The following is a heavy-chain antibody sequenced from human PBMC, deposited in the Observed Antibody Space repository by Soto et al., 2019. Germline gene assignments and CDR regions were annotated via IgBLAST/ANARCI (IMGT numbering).Heavy chain of an antibody. CDR1: GFTFSSYA. CDR3: ASTPPGVLRYVDWLPYYYGMDV. V-gene: IGHV3-30-3*01. Sequence: QVQLVESGGGVVQPGRSLRLSCAASGFTFSSYAMHWVRQAPGKGLEWVAVISYDGSNKYYADSVKGRFTISRDNSKNTLYLQMNSLRAEDTAVYYCASTPPGVLRYVDWLPYYYGMDVWGQGTTVTVSS. D-gene: IGHD3-9*01. J-gene: IGHJ6*02. CDR2: ISYDGSNK.